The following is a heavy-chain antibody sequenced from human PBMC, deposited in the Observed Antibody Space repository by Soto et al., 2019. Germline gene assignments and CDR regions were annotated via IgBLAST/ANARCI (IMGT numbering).Heavy chain of an antibody. D-gene: IGHD5-18*01. CDR2: IYSGGST. CDR1: GFTVSSNY. J-gene: IGHJ4*02. V-gene: IGHV3-66*01. CDR3: ARDHEDTAMDY. Sequence: GGSLSLSCAASGFTVSSNYMSWIRQAPGKGLEWVSVIYSGGSTYYADSVKGRFTISRDNSKNTLYLQMNSLSAEDTAVYYWARDHEDTAMDYWGQGTLVTVSS.